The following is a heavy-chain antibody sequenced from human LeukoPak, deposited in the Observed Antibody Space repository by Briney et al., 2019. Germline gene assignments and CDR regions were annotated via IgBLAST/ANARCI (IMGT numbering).Heavy chain of an antibody. CDR1: GGSISSGGYY. Sequence: PSQTLSLTCTVSGGSISSGGYYWSWIRQHPGKGLEWIGYIYYSGSTYYNPSLKSRVTISVDTSKNQFSLKLSSATAADTAVYYCARDLLNEGNHLDYWGQGTLVTVSS. V-gene: IGHV4-30-4*08. J-gene: IGHJ4*02. CDR3: ARDLLNEGNHLDY. D-gene: IGHD4-23*01. CDR2: IYYSGST.